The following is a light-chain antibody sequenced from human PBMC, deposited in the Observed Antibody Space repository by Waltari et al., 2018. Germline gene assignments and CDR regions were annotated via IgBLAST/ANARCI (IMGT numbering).Light chain of an antibody. CDR3: CSYAGSYTWV. Sequence: SALTQPRSVSGSPGQSVTISCTGTTNDLGSYNYVSWYQQHPDKAPKLIILDVTKRPSGVPDRLSGSKSGNTASLTISGLRAEDEAEYYCCSYAGSYTWVFGGGTKLTV. J-gene: IGLJ3*02. V-gene: IGLV2-11*01. CDR2: DVT. CDR1: TNDLGSYNY.